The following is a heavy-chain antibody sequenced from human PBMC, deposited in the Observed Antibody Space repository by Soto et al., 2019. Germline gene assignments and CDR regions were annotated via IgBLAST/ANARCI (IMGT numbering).Heavy chain of an antibody. CDR1: GGSISSYY. CDR2: IYTSGST. J-gene: IGHJ6*02. V-gene: IGHV4-4*07. CDR3: ARTKVVPAADTRYGTFGMDV. Sequence: QVQLQESGPGLVKPSETLSLTCTVSGGSISSYYWSWIRQPAGKGLEWIGRIYTSGSTNYNPSLKGRVTMSVDTSKNQFSLKLSSVTAADTAVYYCARTKVVPAADTRYGTFGMDVWGQGTTVTVSS. D-gene: IGHD2-2*01.